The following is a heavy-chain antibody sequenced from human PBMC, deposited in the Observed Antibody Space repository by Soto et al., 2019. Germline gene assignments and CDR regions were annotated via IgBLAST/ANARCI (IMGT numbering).Heavy chain of an antibody. J-gene: IGHJ6*02. Sequence: NPSETLSLTCTVSGDSISSGGYYWNWVRQHPGKGLEWIGYIFYSGSTFYSPSLKSRVFISVDKSKNQFSLRLNSVTAADTAVYYCARSGITISGIITHGMDVWGQGTTVTVSS. CDR2: IFYSGST. D-gene: IGHD3-3*01. CDR3: ARSGITISGIITHGMDV. CDR1: GDSISSGGYY. V-gene: IGHV4-31*03.